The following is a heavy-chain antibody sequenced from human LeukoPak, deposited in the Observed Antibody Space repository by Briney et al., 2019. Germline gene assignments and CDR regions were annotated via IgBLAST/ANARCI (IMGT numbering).Heavy chain of an antibody. J-gene: IGHJ4*02. V-gene: IGHV3-23*01. CDR3: AKDLYYDDY. CDR2: ISGSGGST. D-gene: IGHD3-22*01. CDR1: GFTVSSNY. Sequence: GGSLRLSCAASGFTVSSNYMSWVRQAPGKGLEWVSAISGSGGSTYYADSVKGRFTISRDNSKNTLYLQMNSLRAEDTAVYYCAKDLYYDDYWGQGTLVTVSS.